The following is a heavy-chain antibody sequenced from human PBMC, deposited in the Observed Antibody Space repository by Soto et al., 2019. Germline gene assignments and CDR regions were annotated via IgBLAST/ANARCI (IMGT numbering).Heavy chain of an antibody. D-gene: IGHD6-13*01. Sequence: SETLSLTCTVSGGSISSYYWSWIRQPPGKGLEWIGYIYYSGSTNYNPSLKSRVTISVDTSKNQFSLKLSSVTAADTAVYYCARLRYSSSWRGYYYYYYMDVWGKGTTVTVSS. J-gene: IGHJ6*03. CDR3: ARLRYSSSWRGYYYYYYMDV. CDR2: IYYSGST. CDR1: GGSISSYY. V-gene: IGHV4-59*08.